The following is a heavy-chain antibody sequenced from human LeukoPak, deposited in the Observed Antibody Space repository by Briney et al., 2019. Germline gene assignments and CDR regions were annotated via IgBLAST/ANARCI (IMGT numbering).Heavy chain of an antibody. Sequence: AGSLLRLSCAASGFSSSSYFMNWVRQAPGKGLEWVSGIPGGGGDTLYADSVRGRFTISRDNSKNTLYLQMNSLGAEDTAVYYCAKVPPHDDSGLSNPFWGQGTLVT. CDR3: AKVPPHDDSGLSNPF. J-gene: IGHJ4*02. CDR1: GFSSSSYF. V-gene: IGHV3-23*01. CDR2: IPGGGGDT. D-gene: IGHD3-22*01.